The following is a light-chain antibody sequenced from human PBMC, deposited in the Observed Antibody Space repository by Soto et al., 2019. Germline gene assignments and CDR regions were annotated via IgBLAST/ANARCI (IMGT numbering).Light chain of an antibody. Sequence: DFQMTQSPSSVSASVGDRVTITCRATQSLTRWLAWYQQKPGQAPKLLIYAASTLHSGVSSRFSGTGSGTDFTLTINNLQPEDVATYYCQKGNSLPPFTCGPGTRVDI. J-gene: IGKJ3*01. CDR2: AAS. CDR3: QKGNSLPPFT. V-gene: IGKV1D-12*01. CDR1: QSLTRW.